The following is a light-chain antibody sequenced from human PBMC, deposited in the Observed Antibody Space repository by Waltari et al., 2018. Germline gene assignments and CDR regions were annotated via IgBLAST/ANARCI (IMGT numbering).Light chain of an antibody. CDR2: VAS. V-gene: IGKV1-27*01. Sequence: GISSHLAWYQQKPGKDPNLLIYVASTLQSGVPSRFSGSGSGTDFTLTISSLQPADVATYYCQQYNSVPFTFGGGTKVEIK. J-gene: IGKJ4*01. CDR1: GISSH. CDR3: QQYNSVPFT.